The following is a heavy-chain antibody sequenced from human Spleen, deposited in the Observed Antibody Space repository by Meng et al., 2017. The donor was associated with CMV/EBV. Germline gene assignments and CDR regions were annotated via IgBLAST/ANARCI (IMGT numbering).Heavy chain of an antibody. D-gene: IGHD1-26*01. Sequence: GESLKISCAASGFTFSNSWIHWARQSPGTGLVWVSRINGDGSITTYTDSVKGRFTISRDNAKNTLYLQMNSLRAEDTALYYCATPSGSYRGGGGAMAYWGQGTLVTVSS. CDR2: INGDGSIT. V-gene: IGHV3-74*01. CDR3: ATPSGSYRGGGGAMAY. J-gene: IGHJ4*02. CDR1: GFTFSNSW.